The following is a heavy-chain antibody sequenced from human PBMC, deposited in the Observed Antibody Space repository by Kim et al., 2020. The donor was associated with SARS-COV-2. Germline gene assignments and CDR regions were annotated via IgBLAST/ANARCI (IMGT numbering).Heavy chain of an antibody. Sequence: GGSLRLSCAASGFTFKNYAMTWVRQAPGKGLEWVATVTSSTTGTFYADSVKGRFTISRDDSKNTLFLQMNSLRVEDTAVYYCANPRVLNWGPGTLVTAS. V-gene: IGHV3-23*01. CDR1: GFTFKNYA. CDR3: ANPRVLN. J-gene: IGHJ4*02. CDR2: VTSSTTGT.